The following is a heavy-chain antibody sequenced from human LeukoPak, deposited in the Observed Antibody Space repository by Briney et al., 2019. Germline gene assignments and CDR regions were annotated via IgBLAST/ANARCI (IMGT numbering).Heavy chain of an antibody. CDR1: GGSISSYY. Sequence: SETLSLTCTVSGGSISSYYWSWIRQPPGKGLEWIGYIYYSGSTKYTSSLKSRVTISLDTSKSQFSLRLTSVTAADTAVYYCARARNWFDPWGQGMLVTVSS. CDR2: IYYSGST. V-gene: IGHV4-59*01. CDR3: ARARNWFDP. J-gene: IGHJ5*02.